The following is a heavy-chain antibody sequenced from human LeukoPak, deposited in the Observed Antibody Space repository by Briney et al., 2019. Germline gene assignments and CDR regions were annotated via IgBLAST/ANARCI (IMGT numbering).Heavy chain of an antibody. CDR3: ARGTDYQLPLLDC. J-gene: IGHJ4*02. CDR2: VIPIFGTA. Sequence: GASVKVSCKASGGTFSCYAISWVRQAPGQGLEWMGGVIPIFGTANYARKFQGRVTITADKSTSTAYMELSSLRSEDTAVYYCARGTDYQLPLLDCWGQGTLVTVSS. CDR1: GGTFSCYA. D-gene: IGHD2-2*01. V-gene: IGHV1-69*06.